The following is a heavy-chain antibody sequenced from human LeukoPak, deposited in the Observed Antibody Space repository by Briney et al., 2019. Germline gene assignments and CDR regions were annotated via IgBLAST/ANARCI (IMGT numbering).Heavy chain of an antibody. CDR2: IKQDGSEK. Sequence: GGSLRLSCAASGFTFSSYWMSWVRQAPGKGLEWVANIKQDGSEKYYVDSVKGRFTISRDNAKNSLYLQMNSLRDEDTAVYYCARDGRRDGYNLGSKVAFDIWGQGTMVTVSS. V-gene: IGHV3-7*01. D-gene: IGHD5-24*01. CDR3: ARDGRRDGYNLGSKVAFDI. J-gene: IGHJ3*02. CDR1: GFTFSSYW.